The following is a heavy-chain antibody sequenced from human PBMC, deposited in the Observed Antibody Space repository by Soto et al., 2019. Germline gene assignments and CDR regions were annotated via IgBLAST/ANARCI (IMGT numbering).Heavy chain of an antibody. CDR3: ARHNIGSGWYGGASTGPLKVYYYGMDV. D-gene: IGHD6-19*01. J-gene: IGHJ6*02. CDR1: GCSFTSYW. V-gene: IGHV5-51*01. CDR2: IYPGDSDT. Sequence: PGESLKISCKGSGCSFTSYWIGWVRQMPGKGLEWMGIIYPGDSDTRYSPSFQGQVTISADKSISTAYLQWSSLKASDTAMYYCARHNIGSGWYGGASTGPLKVYYYGMDVWGQGTTVTVSS.